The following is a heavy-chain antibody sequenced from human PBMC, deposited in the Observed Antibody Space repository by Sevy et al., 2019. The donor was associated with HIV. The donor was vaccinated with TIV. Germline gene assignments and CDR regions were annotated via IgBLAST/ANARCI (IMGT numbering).Heavy chain of an antibody. D-gene: IGHD6-19*01. CDR1: GFTFSRYG. CDR2: IRFDGNNK. V-gene: IGHV3-30*02. J-gene: IGHJ4*02. Sequence: GGSLRLSCAASGFTFSRYGMYWVRQAPGKGLEWVASIRFDGNNKHYVDSVMGRFTISRDDSKNTLYLQMNSLRSEDTAVYYCAKDSVARNLHFDYWGQGALVTVSS. CDR3: AKDSVARNLHFDY.